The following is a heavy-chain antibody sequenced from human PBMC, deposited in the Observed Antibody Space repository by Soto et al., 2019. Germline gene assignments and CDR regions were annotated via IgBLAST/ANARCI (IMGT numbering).Heavy chain of an antibody. CDR2: IYYGGSI. D-gene: IGHD7-27*01. CDR3: ARNWDWGSLAY. J-gene: IGHJ4*02. CDR1: GASISSDY. V-gene: IGHV4-59*08. Sequence: QVQLQESGPGLVKPSETLSLTCTVSGASISSDYWSWVRQPPGKGLEWIGFIYYGGSINYNPSLESRAAISVDTSKNQFSLKLTSVTAADTAVYYSARNWDWGSLAYWGQGTLVTVSS.